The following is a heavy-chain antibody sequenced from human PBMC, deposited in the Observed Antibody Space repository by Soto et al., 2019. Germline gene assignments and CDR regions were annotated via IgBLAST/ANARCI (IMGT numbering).Heavy chain of an antibody. J-gene: IGHJ6*02. Sequence: QVQLQQSGPGLVKPSQTLSLTCAISGDSVSSNSAAWNWIRQSPSRGLEWLGRTYYRSKWYNDYAVSVKSRITINPDTSKNQFSLQLNSVTPEDTAVYYCAREGIGLWFGEFQDYYYYGMDVWGQGTTVTVSS. V-gene: IGHV6-1*01. CDR3: AREGIGLWFGEFQDYYYYGMDV. D-gene: IGHD3-10*01. CDR2: TYYRSKWYN. CDR1: GDSVSSNSAA.